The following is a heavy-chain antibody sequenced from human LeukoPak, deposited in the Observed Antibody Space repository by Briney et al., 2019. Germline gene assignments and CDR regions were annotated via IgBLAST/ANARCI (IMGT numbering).Heavy chain of an antibody. V-gene: IGHV4-34*01. CDR1: GGSFSGYY. CDR3: ASTTYYDILTGYYTDY. CDR2: INHSGST. J-gene: IGHJ4*02. D-gene: IGHD3-9*01. Sequence: SETLSLTCAVYGGSFSGYYWSWIRQPPGKGLEWIGEINHSGSTNYNPSLKSRVTISVDTSKNQFSLKLSPVTAADTAVYYCASTTYYDILTGYYTDYWGQGTLVTVSS.